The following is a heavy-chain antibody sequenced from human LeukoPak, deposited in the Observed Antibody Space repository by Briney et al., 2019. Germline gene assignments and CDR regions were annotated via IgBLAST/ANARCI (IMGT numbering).Heavy chain of an antibody. CDR2: IYYSGST. D-gene: IGHD6-19*01. V-gene: IGHV4-59*01. J-gene: IGHJ4*02. CDR3: ARDGGSGWSVDYFDY. CDR1: GGSISSYY. Sequence: SETLSLTCTVSGGSISSYYWSWIRQPPGKGLEWIGYIYYSGSTNYNPSLKSRVTISIDTSKNQFSLKLSSVTAADTAVYYCARDGGSGWSVDYFDYWGQGTLVTVSS.